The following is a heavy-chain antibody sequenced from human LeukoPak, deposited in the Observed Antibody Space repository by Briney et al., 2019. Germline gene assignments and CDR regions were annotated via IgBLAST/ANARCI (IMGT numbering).Heavy chain of an antibody. V-gene: IGHV4-59*01. CDR3: ARSNWNYYFDY. D-gene: IGHD1-1*01. CDR1: DGSINSYY. CDR2: IYYNGNT. Sequence: SETLSLTCSVSDGSINSYYWNWIRRPPGKGLEWIGYIYYNGNTNYSPSLKSRVTMSVDTSKNQFSLKLSSVTAADTAVYYCARSNWNYYFDYWGQGTLVTVSS. J-gene: IGHJ4*02.